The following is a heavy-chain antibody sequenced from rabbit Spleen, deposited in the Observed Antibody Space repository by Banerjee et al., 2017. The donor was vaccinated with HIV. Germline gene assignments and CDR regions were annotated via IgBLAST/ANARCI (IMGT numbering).Heavy chain of an antibody. V-gene: IGHV1S47*01. J-gene: IGHJ4*01. Sequence: QEQLVESGGGLVQPGGSLKLSCKASGFDFSSYGVSWVRQAPGKGLEWIGYIDPLFGTTYYANWVNGRFTISRENAQNTVFLQMTSLTAADTATYFCARDGAGGSYFALWGPGTLVTVS. CDR3: ARDGAGGSYFAL. CDR2: IDPLFGTT. D-gene: IGHD8-1*01. CDR1: GFDFSSYG.